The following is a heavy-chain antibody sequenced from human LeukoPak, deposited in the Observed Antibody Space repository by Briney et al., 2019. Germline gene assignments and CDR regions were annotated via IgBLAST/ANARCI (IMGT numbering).Heavy chain of an antibody. J-gene: IGHJ5*02. D-gene: IGHD1/OR15-1a*01. Sequence: GGSLRLSCAASGFTFSTYEMNWVRQAPGKGLEWVSYIIGDGTTTQYADSVKDRFTISRDNDKNSLYLQMNSLRADDTAVYYCVRDRGGTYSGDNLFDPWGQGTLVTVSS. CDR2: IIGDGTTT. V-gene: IGHV3-48*03. CDR3: VRDRGGTYSGDNLFDP. CDR1: GFTFSTYE.